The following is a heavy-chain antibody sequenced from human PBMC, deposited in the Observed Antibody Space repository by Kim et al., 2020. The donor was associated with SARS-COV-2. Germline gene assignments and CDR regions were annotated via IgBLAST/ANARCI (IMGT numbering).Heavy chain of an antibody. CDR2: ISSSSSTI. J-gene: IGHJ6*02. CDR3: ARDPFGYDFWSGYYYYYGMDV. D-gene: IGHD3-3*01. Sequence: GGSLRLSCAASGFTFSSYSMNWVRQAPGKGLEWVSYISSSSSTIYYADSVKGRFTISRDNAKNSLYLQMNSLRDEDTAVYYCARDPFGYDFWSGYYYYYGMDVWGQGTTVTVSS. CDR1: GFTFSSYS. V-gene: IGHV3-48*02.